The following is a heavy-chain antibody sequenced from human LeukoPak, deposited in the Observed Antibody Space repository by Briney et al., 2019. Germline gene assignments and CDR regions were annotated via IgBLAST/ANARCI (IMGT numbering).Heavy chain of an antibody. J-gene: IGHJ5*02. CDR1: GGSISGSSYY. CDR3: APQLRYDYSFDP. CDR2: IYYSGST. D-gene: IGHD3-10*01. Sequence: SETLSLTCTVSGGSISGSSYYWGWVRQPPGMGLEWIGTIYYSGSTYYSPSLKSRVTISVDTSKNQFSLKLSSVTAADTAVYYCAPQLRYDYSFDPWGQGTLVTVSS. V-gene: IGHV4-39*07.